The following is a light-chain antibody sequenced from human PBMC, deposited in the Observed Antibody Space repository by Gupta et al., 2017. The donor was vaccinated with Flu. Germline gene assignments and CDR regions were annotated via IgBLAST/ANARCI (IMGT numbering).Light chain of an antibody. V-gene: IGKV1-39*01. CDR1: QDIYSY. J-gene: IGKJ2*01. Sequence: DIQMTQSPSSLSVSVGDRVTIACRASQDIYSYLHWYIPRPGKAPELLIYAATTLQTGVPSRFSGSGSGTDFTLTISSLQPEDFATYYCQQSFAMPRTFGLGTRVEI. CDR3: QQSFAMPRT. CDR2: AAT.